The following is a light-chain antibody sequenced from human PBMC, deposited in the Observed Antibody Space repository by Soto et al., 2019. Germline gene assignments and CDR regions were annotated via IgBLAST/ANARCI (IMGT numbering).Light chain of an antibody. V-gene: IGKV3-20*01. CDR2: GAS. Sequence: EIVLTQSPGTLSLSPGERATLSCRASPSVSSSYLAWYQQKPGQAPRLLIYGASSRATGIPDRFSGSGSGTDFTLTISRLEPDDFAVYYCQQYGSSPPYTFGQGTKLEIK. CDR1: PSVSSSY. CDR3: QQYGSSPPYT. J-gene: IGKJ2*01.